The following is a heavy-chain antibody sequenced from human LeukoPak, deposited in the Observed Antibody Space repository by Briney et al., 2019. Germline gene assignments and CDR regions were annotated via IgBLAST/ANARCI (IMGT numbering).Heavy chain of an antibody. CDR1: GFTFSSYW. V-gene: IGHV3-30*14. D-gene: IGHD2-2*01. CDR3: TSRVVVPAAISDY. CDR2: ISYDGSNK. J-gene: IGHJ4*02. Sequence: GGSLRLSCAASGFTFSSYWMHWVRQAPGKGLEWVAVISYDGSNKYYADSVKGRFTISKDNSNNTLYLQMNSLRAEDTAVYYCTSRVVVPAAISDYWGQGTLVTVSS.